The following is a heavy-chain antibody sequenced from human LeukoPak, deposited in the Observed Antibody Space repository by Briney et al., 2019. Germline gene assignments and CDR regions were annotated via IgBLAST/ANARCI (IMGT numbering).Heavy chain of an antibody. CDR1: GFTFSSYA. CDR2: ISGSGAGT. Sequence: PGASLRLSCAASGFTFSSYAMSWVRQAPGKGLEWVSTISGSGAGTFYTDSVKGRFTISRDNFGNTLYPQMSSLRAEDTAVYYCAKRPEHGSGSSFDYWGQGTLVTVSS. CDR3: AKRPEHGSGSSFDY. V-gene: IGHV3-23*01. J-gene: IGHJ4*02. D-gene: IGHD3-10*01.